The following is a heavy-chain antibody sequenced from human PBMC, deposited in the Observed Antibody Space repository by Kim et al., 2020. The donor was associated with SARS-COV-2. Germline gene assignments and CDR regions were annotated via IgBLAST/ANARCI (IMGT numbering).Heavy chain of an antibody. CDR2: INHSGST. CDR1: GGSFSGYY. J-gene: IGHJ4*02. D-gene: IGHD5-12*01. CDR3: ARVDLRIVATTVFDY. V-gene: IGHV4-34*01. Sequence: SETLSLTCAVYGGSFSGYYRSWIRQPPGKGLEWIGEINHSGSTNYNPSLKSRVTISVDTSKNQFSLKLSSVTAADTAVYYCARVDLRIVATTVFDYWGQGTLVTVSS.